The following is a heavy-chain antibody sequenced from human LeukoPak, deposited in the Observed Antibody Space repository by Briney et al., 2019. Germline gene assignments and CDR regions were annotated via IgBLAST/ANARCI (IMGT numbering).Heavy chain of an antibody. CDR3: ARAAGPGTVDS. V-gene: IGHV3-7*01. Sequence: PGGSLRLSCVVSGFPFSAYWMSWVRQAPGEGLEWVANINEVGSDTFYVDSVEGRFTISRDNAKNTLYLQMNTLRADDTAFYFCARAAGPGTVDSWGPGTLVTVSS. J-gene: IGHJ4*02. CDR1: GFPFSAYW. D-gene: IGHD1-1*01. CDR2: INEVGSDT.